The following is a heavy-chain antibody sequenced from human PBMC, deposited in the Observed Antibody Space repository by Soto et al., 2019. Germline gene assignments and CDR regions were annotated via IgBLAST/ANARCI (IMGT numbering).Heavy chain of an antibody. D-gene: IGHD6-19*01. CDR3: ARALIAVAPFDY. CDR1: GFTFSSYA. Sequence: GGSLRLSCAASGFTFSSYAMHWVRQAPGKGLEWVAVISYDGSNKYYADSVKGRFTISRDNSKNTLYLQMNSLRAEDTAVYYCARALIAVAPFDYWGQGTLVTVSS. J-gene: IGHJ4*02. CDR2: ISYDGSNK. V-gene: IGHV3-30-3*01.